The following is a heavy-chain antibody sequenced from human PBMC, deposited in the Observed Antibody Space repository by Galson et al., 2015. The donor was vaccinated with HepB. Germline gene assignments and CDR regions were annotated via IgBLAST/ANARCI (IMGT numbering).Heavy chain of an antibody. V-gene: IGHV1-2*02. J-gene: IGHJ5*02. CDR3: ARGALVVAVGATPNNWFDP. Sequence: SVKVSCKASGYTFTGYYMHWVRQAPGQGLEWMGWINPNSGGTNYAQKFQGRVTMTRDTSISTAYMELSRLRSDDTAVFYCARGALVVAVGATPNNWFDPWGRGTLVTVSS. CDR2: INPNSGGT. CDR1: GYTFTGYY. D-gene: IGHD2-15*01.